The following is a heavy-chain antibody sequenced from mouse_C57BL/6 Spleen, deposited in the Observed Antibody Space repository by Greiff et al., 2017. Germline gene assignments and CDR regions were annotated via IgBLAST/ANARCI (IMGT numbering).Heavy chain of an antibody. Sequence: QVQLQQSGAELARPGASVKMSCKASGYTFTSYTMHWVKQRPGQGLEWIGYINPSSGYTKYNQKFKDKATLTADKSSSTAYMQLSSLTSEDSAVYYCAILPNYDYDDYWGQGTTLTVSS. CDR2: INPSSGYT. J-gene: IGHJ2*01. CDR1: GYTFTSYT. V-gene: IGHV1-4*01. D-gene: IGHD2-4*01. CDR3: AILPNYDYDDY.